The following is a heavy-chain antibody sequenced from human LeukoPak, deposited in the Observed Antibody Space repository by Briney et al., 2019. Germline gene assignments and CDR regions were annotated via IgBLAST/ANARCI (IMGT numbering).Heavy chain of an antibody. D-gene: IGHD3-16*02. J-gene: IGHJ4*02. CDR1: GFTFSSYA. CDR2: ISGGGT. CDR3: AKGGDYVWGSYRPV. Sequence: PGGSLRLSCAASGFTFSSYAMSWVRQAPGKGLEWVSGISGGGTHYADSVKGRFTISRDNSKNTLYLQMNSLRAEDTAIYYCAKGGDYVWGSYRPVWGQGTLVTVSS. V-gene: IGHV3-23*01.